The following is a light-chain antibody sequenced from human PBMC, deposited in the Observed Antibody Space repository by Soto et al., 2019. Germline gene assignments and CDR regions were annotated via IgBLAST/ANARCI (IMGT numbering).Light chain of an antibody. CDR1: SSDVGGYNY. V-gene: IGLV2-8*01. CDR3: SSYAGSNINYV. CDR2: EVS. J-gene: IGLJ1*01. Sequence: QSALTQPPSASGSPGQSVTISCTGTSSDVGGYNYVSWYQQHPGNAPKLMISEVSKRPSGVPDRFSGSKSGNTASLTVSGLQDEDEADYYCSSYAGSNINYVFGTGTKVTVL.